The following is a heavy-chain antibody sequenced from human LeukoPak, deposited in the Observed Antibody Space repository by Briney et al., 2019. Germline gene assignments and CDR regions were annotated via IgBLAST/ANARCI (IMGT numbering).Heavy chain of an antibody. CDR1: GFTFSSSS. CDR2: ISTSGTI. V-gene: IGHV3-48*01. CDR3: ARLTDY. J-gene: IGHJ4*02. Sequence: GGSLRLSCAASGFTFSSSSMNWVRQAPGKGLEWVSFISTSGTIYYADSVKGRFTISRENAKNSLYLQMNSLRAEDTAVYYCARLTDYWGQGTLVTVSS.